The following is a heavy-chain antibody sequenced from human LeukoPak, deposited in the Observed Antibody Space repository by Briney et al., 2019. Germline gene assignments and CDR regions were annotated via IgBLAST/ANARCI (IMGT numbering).Heavy chain of an antibody. CDR3: AKAGADITIFGVVIKSSAPFDY. CDR2: ISWNSGSI. Sequence: PGRSLRLPCAAPGFTFDDYAMHWVRQAPGKGLEWVSGISWNSGSIGYADSVKGRFTISRDNAKNSLYLQMNSLRAEDTALYYCAKAGADITIFGVVIKSSAPFDYWGQGTLVTVSS. V-gene: IGHV3-9*01. CDR1: GFTFDDYA. D-gene: IGHD3-3*01. J-gene: IGHJ4*02.